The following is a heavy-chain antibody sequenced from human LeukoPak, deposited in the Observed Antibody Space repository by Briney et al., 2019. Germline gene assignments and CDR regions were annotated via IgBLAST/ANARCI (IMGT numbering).Heavy chain of an antibody. CDR3: AGRPDTAIVAIFDY. Sequence: ASVKVSCKASGYTFTDYPMNWVRQAPGQGLEWMGWINPNSGGTNYAQKFQGRVTMTGDTSINTAYMELSRLSSDDTAIYFCAGRPDTAIVAIFDYWGQGTLVTVSS. V-gene: IGHV1-2*02. CDR2: INPNSGGT. J-gene: IGHJ4*02. D-gene: IGHD5-18*01. CDR1: GYTFTDYP.